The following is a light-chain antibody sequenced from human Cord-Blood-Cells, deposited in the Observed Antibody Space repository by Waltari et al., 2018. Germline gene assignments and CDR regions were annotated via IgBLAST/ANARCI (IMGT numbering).Light chain of an antibody. V-gene: IGKV3-11*01. CDR1: QSVSSY. Sequence: EIVLTQSPATLSLSPGERATLSCRASQSVSSYLAWYQQKPGQAPRLLIYDASNSATGIPARFSGSGSGTDFTLTISSREPEDFAVYYCQQRSNWYTFGQGTKLEIK. CDR3: QQRSNWYT. CDR2: DAS. J-gene: IGKJ2*01.